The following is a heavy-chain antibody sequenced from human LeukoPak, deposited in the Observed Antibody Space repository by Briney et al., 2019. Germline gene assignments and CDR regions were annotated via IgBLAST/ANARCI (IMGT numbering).Heavy chain of an antibody. J-gene: IGHJ3*02. Sequence: ASVKVSCKASGYTFTGYYMHWVRQAPGQGLEWMGWINPNSGGTNYAQKFQGRVTVTRDTSISTAYMELSRLRSDDTAVYYCARPRYCSSTSCSNAFDIWGQGTMVTVSS. V-gene: IGHV1-2*02. D-gene: IGHD2-2*01. CDR1: GYTFTGYY. CDR3: ARPRYCSSTSCSNAFDI. CDR2: INPNSGGT.